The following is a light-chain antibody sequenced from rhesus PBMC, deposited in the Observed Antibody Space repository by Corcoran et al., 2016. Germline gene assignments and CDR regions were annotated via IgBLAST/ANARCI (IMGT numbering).Light chain of an antibody. CDR1: QGITND. CDR3: QHYYSTPWT. J-gene: IGKJ1*01. CDR2: EAS. Sequence: DIQMTQSPSSLSASVGDRVTITCRASQGITNDLAWYQQKQGETPKLLLYEASSLQSGIPSRFSGSGYGTDFTLTISSLQSEDFATYYCQHYYSTPWTFGQGNKVEIK. V-gene: IGKV1-25*01.